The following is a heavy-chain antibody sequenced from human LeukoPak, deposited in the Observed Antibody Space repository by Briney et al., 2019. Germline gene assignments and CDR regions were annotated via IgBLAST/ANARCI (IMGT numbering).Heavy chain of an antibody. CDR1: GYTFTSNA. J-gene: IGHJ4*02. D-gene: IGHD2-2*01. V-gene: IGHV1-18*01. CDR3: ARVWELGIYCSSTSCQTYYFDY. Sequence: ASVKLSCKASGYTFTSNAISWVRQAPGQGLEWMGLISAYNGNTNYAQKRQGRVTMTTDTSTSTAYMELRSLRSDDTAVYYCARVWELGIYCSSTSCQTYYFDYWGQGTLVTVSS. CDR2: ISAYNGNT.